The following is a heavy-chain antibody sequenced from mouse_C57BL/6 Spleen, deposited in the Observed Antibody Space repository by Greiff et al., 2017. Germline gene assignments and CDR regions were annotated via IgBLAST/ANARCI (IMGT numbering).Heavy chain of an antibody. CDR1: GFTFSSYG. D-gene: IGHD2-5*01. CDR3: ARHGDSNSYFDY. Sequence: EVHLVESGGDLVKPGGSLKLSCAASGFTFSSYGMSWVRQTPDKRLEWVATISSGGSYTYYPDSVKGRFTISRDNAKNTLYLQMSSLKSEDTAMYYCARHGDSNSYFDYWGQGTTLTVSS. V-gene: IGHV5-6*01. J-gene: IGHJ2*01. CDR2: ISSGGSYT.